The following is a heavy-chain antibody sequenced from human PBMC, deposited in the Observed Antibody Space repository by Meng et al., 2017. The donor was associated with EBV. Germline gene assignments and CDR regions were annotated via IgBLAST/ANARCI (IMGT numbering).Heavy chain of an antibody. J-gene: IGHJ4*02. CDR1: GFIFSGSA. CDR2: IRSKAKSYAT. Sequence: VQVVVSGVSFVPPGGSLNISCHAFGFIFSGSAMHWVRQASGKGLGWVGRIRSKAKSYATAYAASVKGRFTISRDDSKNTAYLQMNSLKTEDTAVYYCTRMSSPLDYWGQGTLVTVSS. V-gene: IGHV3-73*02. CDR3: TRMSSPLDY. D-gene: IGHD2-2*01.